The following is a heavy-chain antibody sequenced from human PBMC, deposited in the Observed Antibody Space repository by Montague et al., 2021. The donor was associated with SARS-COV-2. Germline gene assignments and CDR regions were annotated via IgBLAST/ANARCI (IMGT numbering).Heavy chain of an antibody. V-gene: IGHV3-48*03. D-gene: IGHD3-22*01. J-gene: IGHJ3*02. Sequence: SLRLSCAASGFTFSSSEMNWVRQAPGKGLEWVSYISSSGRTIYYADSVKGRFTISRDNAKNSLYLQMNSLRAEDTAVYYCARSYYYDSSGDYPDAFDIWGQGTMVTVSS. CDR2: ISSSGRTI. CDR3: ARSYYYDSSGDYPDAFDI. CDR1: GFTFSSSE.